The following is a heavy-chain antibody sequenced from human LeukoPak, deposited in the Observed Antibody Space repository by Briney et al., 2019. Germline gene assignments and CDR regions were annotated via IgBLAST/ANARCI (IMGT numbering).Heavy chain of an antibody. J-gene: IGHJ4*02. V-gene: IGHV3-74*01. D-gene: IGHD2-15*01. Sequence: GRSLRLSCAASGFTFSRYWMHWVRQAPGKGLVWVSRLNTDGSWTNYADSVKGRFTISRDNAKNTLYLQMNSLRVEDTAVYYCAKDLSGAHDYWGQGTVVTVSS. CDR3: AKDLSGAHDY. CDR1: GFTFSRYW. CDR2: LNTDGSWT.